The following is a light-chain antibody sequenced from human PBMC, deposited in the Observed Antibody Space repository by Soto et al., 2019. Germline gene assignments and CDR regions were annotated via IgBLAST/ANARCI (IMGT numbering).Light chain of an antibody. CDR3: QQRSNWPPGAT. CDR2: DAS. J-gene: IGKJ5*01. Sequence: EIVLTQSPATLSLSTWERATLSFMASQSVSSYLAWYQQKPGQAPRLLIYDASNRATGIPARFSGSGSGTDFTLTISSLEPEDFAVYYCQQRSNWPPGATFGQGTRLEIK. CDR1: QSVSSY. V-gene: IGKV3-11*01.